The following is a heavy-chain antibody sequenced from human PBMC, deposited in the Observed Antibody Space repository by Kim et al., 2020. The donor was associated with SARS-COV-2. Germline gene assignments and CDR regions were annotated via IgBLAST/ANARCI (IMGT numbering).Heavy chain of an antibody. J-gene: IGHJ4*02. D-gene: IGHD3-3*01. CDR3: ARAYYDFWSGYWNDY. V-gene: IGHV4-30-2*03. Sequence: PSLKGRFTISGDTSKNHFSLKLSSVTAADTAVYYCARAYYDFWSGYWNDYWGQGTLVTVSS.